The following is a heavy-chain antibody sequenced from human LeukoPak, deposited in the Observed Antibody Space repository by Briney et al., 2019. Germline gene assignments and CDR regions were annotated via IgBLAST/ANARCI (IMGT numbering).Heavy chain of an antibody. CDR3: ARDHSSGWSGGGY. CDR2: IWYDGSNK. D-gene: IGHD6-19*01. J-gene: IGHJ4*02. V-gene: IGHV3-33*01. CDR1: GFTFSSYG. Sequence: GRSLRLSCAASGFTFSSYGMHWVRQAPGKGLEWVAVIWYDGSNKYYADSVKGRFTISRDNSKDTLYLQMNSLRAEDTAVYYCARDHSSGWSGGGYWGRGTLVTVSS.